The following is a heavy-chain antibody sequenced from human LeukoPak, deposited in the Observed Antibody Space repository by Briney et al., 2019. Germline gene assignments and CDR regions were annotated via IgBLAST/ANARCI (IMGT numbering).Heavy chain of an antibody. Sequence: NPSETPSLTCTVSGGSISISSYYWGWIRQPPGKGLEWIGSIYYSGSTYYNPSLKSRVTISVDTSKNQFSLQLSSVTAADTAVYYCASTPGLRFLEWLPNYDYWGQGTLVTVSS. CDR3: ASTPGLRFLEWLPNYDY. D-gene: IGHD3-3*01. V-gene: IGHV4-39*01. CDR1: GGSISISSYY. J-gene: IGHJ4*02. CDR2: IYYSGST.